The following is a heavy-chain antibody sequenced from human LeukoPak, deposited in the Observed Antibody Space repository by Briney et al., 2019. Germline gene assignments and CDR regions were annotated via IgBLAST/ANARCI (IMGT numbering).Heavy chain of an antibody. CDR1: GGSISSGDYY. D-gene: IGHD2-15*01. CDR3: ARTGHYWAAFDI. V-gene: IGHV4-30-4*08. CDR2: IYYSGST. J-gene: IGHJ3*02. Sequence: SETLSLTCTVSGGSISSGDYYWSWIRQPPGKGLEWIGYIYYSGSTYYNPSLKSRVTISVDTSKNQFSLKLSSVTAADTAVYYCARTGHYWAAFDIRGQGTMVTVSS.